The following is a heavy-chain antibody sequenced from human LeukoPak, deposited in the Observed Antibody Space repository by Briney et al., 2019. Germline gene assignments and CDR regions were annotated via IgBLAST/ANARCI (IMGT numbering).Heavy chain of an antibody. CDR1: GYTFTGYY. D-gene: IGHD3-10*01. CDR3: ARTGSNYGFETFDT. V-gene: IGHV1-2*02. CDR2: IRPHSDDT. J-gene: IGHJ3*02. Sequence: RASVKVSCKASGYTFTGYYMHWVRQAPGQGLEWMGWIRPHSDDTNYAPVLHDRVTMTRDTSTFTAYMELRSLRSDDTAVYYCARTGSNYGFETFDTWGQGTMVTVSS.